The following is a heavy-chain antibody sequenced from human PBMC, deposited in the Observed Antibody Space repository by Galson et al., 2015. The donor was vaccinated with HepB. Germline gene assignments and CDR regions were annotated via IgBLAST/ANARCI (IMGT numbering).Heavy chain of an antibody. D-gene: IGHD2-15*01. CDR1: GYTFSTYS. Sequence: SVKVSCKASGYTFSTYSITWVRQAPGQGLEWMGWISPYKRDTRHARKFQGRVTMTTDTFTSTAYMELRSLRSDDTAFYYCARGALAGVVGGSQNNWFAPWGQGTLVTVSS. CDR2: ISPYKRDT. V-gene: IGHV1-18*01. J-gene: IGHJ5*02. CDR3: ARGALAGVVGGSQNNWFAP.